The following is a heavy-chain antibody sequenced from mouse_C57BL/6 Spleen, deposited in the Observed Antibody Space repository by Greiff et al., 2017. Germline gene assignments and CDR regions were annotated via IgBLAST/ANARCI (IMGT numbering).Heavy chain of an antibody. CDR3: ARYPLTGTGYFDV. Sequence: DVKLVESGGGLVQPGGSLSLSCAASGFTFTDYYMSWVRPPPGKALEWLGFIRNKANGYTTEYSASVKGRFTISRDKSQSILYLQMNALRAEDSATYYCARYPLTGTGYFDVWGTGTTVTVSS. CDR2: IRNKANGYTT. D-gene: IGHD4-1*01. CDR1: GFTFTDYY. V-gene: IGHV7-3*01. J-gene: IGHJ1*03.